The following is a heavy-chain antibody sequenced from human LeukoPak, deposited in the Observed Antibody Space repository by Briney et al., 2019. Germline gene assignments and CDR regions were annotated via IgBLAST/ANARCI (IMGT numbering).Heavy chain of an antibody. CDR3: ARQLSSRDDY. CDR1: GYTFTSYY. CDR2: ISYDGSNK. D-gene: IGHD1-1*01. Sequence: SCKASGYTFTSYYMHWVRQAPGKGLEWVAVISYDGSNKYYADSVKGRFTISRDNSKNTLYLQMNSLRAEDTAVYYCARQLSSRDDYWGQGTLVTVSS. V-gene: IGHV3-30-3*01. J-gene: IGHJ4*02.